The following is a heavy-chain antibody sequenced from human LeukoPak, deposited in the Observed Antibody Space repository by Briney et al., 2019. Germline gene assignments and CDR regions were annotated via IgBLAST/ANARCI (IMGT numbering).Heavy chain of an antibody. CDR2: ISAYNGNK. CDR3: ARAIAVAPFDY. V-gene: IGHV1-18*01. D-gene: IGHD6-19*01. J-gene: IGHJ4*02. CDR1: GYTFTSYG. Sequence: AAVKVSCKASGYTFTSYGISWVRQAPGQGLEWMGWISAYNGNKNYAQKLQGRVTMTTDTSTSTAYMELRSLRSDDTAVYYCARAIAVAPFDYWGQGTLVTVSS.